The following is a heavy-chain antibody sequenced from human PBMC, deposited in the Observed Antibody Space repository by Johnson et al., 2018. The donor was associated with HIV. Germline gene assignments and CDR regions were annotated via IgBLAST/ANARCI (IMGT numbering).Heavy chain of an antibody. D-gene: IGHD1-26*01. J-gene: IGHJ3*01. Sequence: VQLVESGGGLIQPGGSLRLSCAASGFTVSSNYMSWVRQAPGKGLEWVSVIYSGGSTYYADSVKGRFTISRDNSKNTLYLQMNSLRVEDTAVYYCGRGGGDYYRDGFDLRGQGTVVTVSS. CDR1: GFTVSSNY. V-gene: IGHV3-53*01. CDR2: IYSGGST. CDR3: GRGGGDYYRDGFDL.